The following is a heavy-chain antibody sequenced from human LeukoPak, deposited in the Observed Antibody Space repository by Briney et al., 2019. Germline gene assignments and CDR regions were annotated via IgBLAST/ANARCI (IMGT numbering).Heavy chain of an antibody. V-gene: IGHV3-53*01. Sequence: GGSLRLSCAASGFTVSSNYMSWVRQAPGKGLEWVSVIYSGGSTYYADSVKGRFTISRDNSKNTLYLQMNSLRAEDTAVYYCARPGYRSRYFDYWGQGTLVTVSS. J-gene: IGHJ4*02. CDR3: ARPGYRSRYFDY. CDR1: GFTVSSNY. D-gene: IGHD6-19*01. CDR2: IYSGGST.